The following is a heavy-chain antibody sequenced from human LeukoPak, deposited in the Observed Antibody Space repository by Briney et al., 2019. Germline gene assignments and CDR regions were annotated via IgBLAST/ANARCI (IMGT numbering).Heavy chain of an antibody. Sequence: GGSLRLSCTVSGFTVSSNSMSWVRQAPGKGLEWVSFIYSDNTHYSDSVKGRFTISRDNSKNTLYLQMNSLRAEDTAVYYCAREGRSGGSIEHNYYYYMDVWGKGTTVTISS. CDR2: IYSDNT. V-gene: IGHV3-53*01. J-gene: IGHJ6*03. D-gene: IGHD2-15*01. CDR1: GFTVSSNS. CDR3: AREGRSGGSIEHNYYYYMDV.